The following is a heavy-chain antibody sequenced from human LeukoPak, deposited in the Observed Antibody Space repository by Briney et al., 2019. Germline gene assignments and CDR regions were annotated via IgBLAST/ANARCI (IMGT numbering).Heavy chain of an antibody. V-gene: IGHV3-33*01. Sequence: PGGSLRLSCAASGFTFSSYGMHWVRQAPGKGLEWVAVIWYDGSNKYYADSVKGRITISRDNSKNTLYLQMNSLRAEDTAVYYCARGTYSSSWYEVFYYYYGMDVWGQGTTVTVSS. J-gene: IGHJ6*02. CDR1: GFTFSSYG. D-gene: IGHD6-13*01. CDR3: ARGTYSSSWYEVFYYYYGMDV. CDR2: IWYDGSNK.